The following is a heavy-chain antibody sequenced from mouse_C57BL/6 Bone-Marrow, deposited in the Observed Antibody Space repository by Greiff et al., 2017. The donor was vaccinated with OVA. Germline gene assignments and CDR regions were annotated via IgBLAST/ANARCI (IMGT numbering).Heavy chain of an antibody. CDR2: IWSGGST. V-gene: IGHV2-2*01. Sequence: VKLVESGPGLVQPSQSLSITCTVSGFSLTSYGVHWVRQSPGKGLEWLGVIWSGGSTDYNAAFISRLSISKDNSKSQVFFKMNSLQADDTAIYYCAGILGRSNFDCWGQGTTLTVSS. J-gene: IGHJ2*01. D-gene: IGHD4-1*01. CDR1: GFSLTSYG. CDR3: AGILGRSNFDC.